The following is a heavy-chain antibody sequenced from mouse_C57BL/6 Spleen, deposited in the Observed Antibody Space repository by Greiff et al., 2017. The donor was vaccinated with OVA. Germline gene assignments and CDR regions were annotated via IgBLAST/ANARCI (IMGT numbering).Heavy chain of an antibody. CDR2: IDPHSGGT. D-gene: IGHD2-4*01. CDR1: GYTFTSYW. Sequence: VQLQQPGAELVKPGASVKLSCKASGYTFTSYWMHWVKQRPGRGLEWIGRIDPHSGGTKYNEKFKSKATLTVDKPSSTAYMQLSSLTSEDSAVYYCARSDDYDGGDYAMDYWGQGTSVTVSS. CDR3: ARSDDYDGGDYAMDY. J-gene: IGHJ4*01. V-gene: IGHV1-72*01.